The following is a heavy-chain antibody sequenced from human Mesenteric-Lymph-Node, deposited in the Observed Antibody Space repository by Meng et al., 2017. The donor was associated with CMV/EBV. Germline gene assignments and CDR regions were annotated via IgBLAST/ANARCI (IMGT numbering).Heavy chain of an antibody. D-gene: IGHD6-6*01. CDR1: GFTFTTHA. Sequence: GGSLRLSCAASGFTFTTHAMHWIRQAPGKGLEWVAIISYDGSEKYYADFVKGRFTISRDNFKSTVYLQMNSLRAEDTAVYYCARDTYSSSPAYYGMDVWGQGTTVTVSS. V-gene: IGHV3-30-3*01. CDR3: ARDTYSSSPAYYGMDV. CDR2: ISYDGSEK. J-gene: IGHJ6*02.